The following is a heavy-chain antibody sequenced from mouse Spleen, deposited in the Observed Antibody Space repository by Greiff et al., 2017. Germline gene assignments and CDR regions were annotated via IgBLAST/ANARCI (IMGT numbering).Heavy chain of an antibody. D-gene: IGHD2-10*01. CDR1: GFTFSSYG. CDR3: ARQAYYGKAYYFDY. Sequence: EVKLVESGGDLVKPGGSLKLSCAASGFTFSSYGMSWVRQTPDKRLEWVATISSGGSYTYYPDSVKGRFTISRDNAKNTLYLQMSSLKSEDTAMYYCARQAYYGKAYYFDYWGQGTTLTVSS. CDR2: ISSGGSYT. V-gene: IGHV5-6*01. J-gene: IGHJ2*01.